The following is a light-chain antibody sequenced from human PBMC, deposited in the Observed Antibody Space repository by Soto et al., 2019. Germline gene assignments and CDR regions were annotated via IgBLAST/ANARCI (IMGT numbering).Light chain of an antibody. CDR1: QSISTTF. J-gene: IGKJ5*01. V-gene: IGKV3-20*01. Sequence: LSPERVDPLARRASQSISTTFLVWYQQRPGQAPRLLIYGASTRATGIPDSFIGSGSGTDFTLLLCRLEPEAFAVYYCQQHGSPITFAQGTRLEIK. CDR3: QQHGSPIT. CDR2: GAS.